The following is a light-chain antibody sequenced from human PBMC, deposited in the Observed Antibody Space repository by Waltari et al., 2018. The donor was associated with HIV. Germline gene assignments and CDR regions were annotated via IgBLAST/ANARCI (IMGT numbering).Light chain of an antibody. V-gene: IGLV2-14*01. CDR2: DVS. Sequence: QSALTQPASVSGSPGQSITISCTGTSRDVGGYNYVSWYQQYPDKAPKLMIYDVSNRPSGVSNRFSGSKSGNTASLTISGLQAEDEADYYCSSYTSSSTRVFGGGTKLTVL. CDR3: SSYTSSSTRV. CDR1: SRDVGGYNY. J-gene: IGLJ3*02.